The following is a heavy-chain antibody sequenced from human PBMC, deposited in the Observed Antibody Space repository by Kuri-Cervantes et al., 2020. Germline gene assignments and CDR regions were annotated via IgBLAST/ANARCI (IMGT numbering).Heavy chain of an antibody. J-gene: IGHJ6*02. CDR3: ARDRTYTMDV. CDR1: GFTFSSYW. D-gene: IGHD2-2*01. CDR2: IISDGRSA. V-gene: IGHV3-74*03. Sequence: RGSLRLSCAASGFTFSSYWMHWVRQVPGKGLVWVSRIISDGRSATYADSVRGRFTISRDNAKNTLYLQMNSLTAEDTAVYYCARDRTYTMDVWGQGTTVTVSS.